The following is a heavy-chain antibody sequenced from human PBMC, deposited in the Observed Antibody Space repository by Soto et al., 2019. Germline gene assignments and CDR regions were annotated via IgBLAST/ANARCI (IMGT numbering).Heavy chain of an antibody. D-gene: IGHD3-16*02. J-gene: IGHJ6*04. V-gene: IGHV3-33*01. CDR2: IWYDGSNK. Sequence: GGSLRLSCAASGFTFSSYGMHWVRQAPGKRLEWLAVIWYDGSNKYYADSVKGRFTISRDNSKNTLYLQMNSLRAEDTAVYYCARGYYEYVWGSYRDYGMDVWGKGTTVTVSS. CDR1: GFTFSSYG. CDR3: ARGYYEYVWGSYRDYGMDV.